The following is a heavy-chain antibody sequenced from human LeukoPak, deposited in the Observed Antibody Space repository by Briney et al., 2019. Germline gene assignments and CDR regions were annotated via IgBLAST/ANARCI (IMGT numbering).Heavy chain of an antibody. CDR3: ARGDRGEIKSFDY. CDR1: GGSISSYY. Sequence: SETPSLTCTVSGGSISSYYWSWIRQPPGKGLEWIGYIYYSGSTNYNPSLKSRVTISVDTSKNQFSLKLSSVTAADTAVYYCARGDRGEIKSFDYWGQGTLVTVSS. V-gene: IGHV4-59*12. CDR2: IYYSGST. D-gene: IGHD3-16*01. J-gene: IGHJ4*02.